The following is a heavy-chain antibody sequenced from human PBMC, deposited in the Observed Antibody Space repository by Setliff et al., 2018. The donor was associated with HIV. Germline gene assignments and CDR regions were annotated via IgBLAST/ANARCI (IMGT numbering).Heavy chain of an antibody. J-gene: IGHJ6*03. CDR3: ARAYDYSNYFHYYMDV. D-gene: IGHD4-4*01. CDR2: IYYSGST. CDR1: GDSISDYY. Sequence: SETLSLTCNVSGDSISDYYWTWVRQPPGKGLEWIGYIYYSGSTNYNPSLKSRVTISVDTSKNQFSLKLSSLTAADTAVYYCARAYDYSNYFHYYMDVWGKGTTVTVSS. V-gene: IGHV4-59*01.